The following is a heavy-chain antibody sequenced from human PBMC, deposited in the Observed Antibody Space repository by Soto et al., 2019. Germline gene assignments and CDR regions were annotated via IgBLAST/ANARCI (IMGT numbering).Heavy chain of an antibody. CDR2: IFSNDEK. J-gene: IGHJ6*02. CDR1: GFSLSNARMG. D-gene: IGHD2-15*01. CDR3: ARRAALISPQTHYYYYGMAV. V-gene: IGHV2-26*01. Sequence: SGPTLVNPTETLTLTCTVSGFSLSNARMGVSWIRQPPGKALEWLAHIFSNDEKSYSTSLKSRLTISKDTSKSQVVLTMTNMDPVDTATYYCARRAALISPQTHYYYYGMAVWGQGTRVTVSS.